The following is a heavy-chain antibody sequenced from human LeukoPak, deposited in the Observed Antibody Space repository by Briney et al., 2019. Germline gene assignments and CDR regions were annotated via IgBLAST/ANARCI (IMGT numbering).Heavy chain of an antibody. J-gene: IGHJ5*02. CDR2: MNPNSGNT. D-gene: IGHD3-10*01. Sequence: ASVKVSCKASGYTFTSYDINWVRQATGQGLGWMGWMNPNSGNTGYAQKFQGRATITRNTSISTAYMELSSLRSEDTAVYYCARGGRGRNWFDPWGQGTLVTVSS. CDR3: ARGGRGRNWFDP. CDR1: GYTFTSYD. V-gene: IGHV1-8*03.